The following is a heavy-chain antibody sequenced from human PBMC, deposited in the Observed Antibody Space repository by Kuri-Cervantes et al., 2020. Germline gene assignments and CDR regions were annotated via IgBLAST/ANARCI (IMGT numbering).Heavy chain of an antibody. CDR2: IYSGGST. J-gene: IGHJ4*02. V-gene: IGHV3-66*01. CDR1: GFTVSSNY. Sequence: GALRLSCAASGFTVSSNYMSWVRQAPGKGLEWVSVIYSGGSTYYADSVKGRFTISRDNSKNTLYLQMNSLRAEDTAVYYCARIVGATRFFDYWGQGTLVTVSS. CDR3: ARIVGATRFFDY. D-gene: IGHD1-26*01.